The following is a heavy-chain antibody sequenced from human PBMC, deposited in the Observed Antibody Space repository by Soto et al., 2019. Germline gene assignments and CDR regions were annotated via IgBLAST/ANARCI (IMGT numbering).Heavy chain of an antibody. Sequence: ASVKVSCKASGGTFSSYAISWVRQAPGQGLEWIGGIIPIFGTANYAQKFQGRVTITADESTSTAYMELSSLRSEDTAVYYCARGYDSSGYYLNYFDYWGQGTLVTVSS. CDR1: GGTFSSYA. CDR2: IIPIFGTA. D-gene: IGHD3-22*01. V-gene: IGHV1-69*13. CDR3: ARGYDSSGYYLNYFDY. J-gene: IGHJ4*02.